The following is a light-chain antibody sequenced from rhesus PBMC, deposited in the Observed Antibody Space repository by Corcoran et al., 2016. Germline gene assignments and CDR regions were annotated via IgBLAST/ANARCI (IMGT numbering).Light chain of an antibody. CDR2: GAS. J-gene: IGKJ2*01. CDR1: QSVGSY. Sequence: ETVVTQSPATLSLSPGERATLSCRASQSVGSYLAWYQQKPGQAPRLLIYGASSRATGIPDRFSGRGAGTDCTLTINRLEPEDVGVYYCQQSSNLSRSFGQGTKVEIK. CDR3: QQSSNLSRS. V-gene: IGKV3-24*04.